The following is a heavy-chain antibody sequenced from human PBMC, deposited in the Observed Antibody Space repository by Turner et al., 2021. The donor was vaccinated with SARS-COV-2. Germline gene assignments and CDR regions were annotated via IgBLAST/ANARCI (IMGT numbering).Heavy chain of an antibody. CDR2: GSGLGDNR. CDR1: GFTFNTLG. V-gene: IGHV3-23*01. Sequence: EVQVLESGGGLAEPGGSLRRSCAGSGFTFNTLGMSWVRQAPGKGLVGVSVGSGLGDNRFYAASVRGRFNISRDNTKNRVYLQMNSLRPDDTALYYCVRDRPRPGDRDALDIWGQGTMVTVSS. CDR3: VRDRPRPGDRDALDI. D-gene: IGHD7-27*01. J-gene: IGHJ3*02.